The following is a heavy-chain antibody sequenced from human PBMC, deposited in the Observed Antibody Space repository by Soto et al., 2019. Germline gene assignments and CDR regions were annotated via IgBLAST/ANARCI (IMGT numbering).Heavy chain of an antibody. Sequence: PGGSLRLSCAASGFTFSSYWMSWVRQAPGKGLEWVANIKQDGSEKYYVDSLKGRFTISRDNAKNSLYLQMNSLRAEDTAVYYCASTTSYYYDSSGSEPYGMDVWGQGTTVTVSS. D-gene: IGHD3-22*01. CDR2: IKQDGSEK. CDR1: GFTFSSYW. J-gene: IGHJ6*02. V-gene: IGHV3-7*05. CDR3: ASTTSYYYDSSGSEPYGMDV.